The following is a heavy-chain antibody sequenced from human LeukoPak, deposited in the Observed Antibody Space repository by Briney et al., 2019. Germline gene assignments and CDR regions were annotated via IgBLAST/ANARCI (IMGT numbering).Heavy chain of an antibody. J-gene: IGHJ4*02. CDR2: TNHSGST. Sequence: SETLSLTCAVYGGSFSGYYWSWIRQPPGKGLEWIGETNHSGSTNYNPSLKSRVTISVDTSKNQFSLKLSSVTAADTAVYYCARSPFPRGEFDYWGQGTLVTVSS. CDR1: GGSFSGYY. CDR3: ARSPFPRGEFDY. V-gene: IGHV4-34*01. D-gene: IGHD3-16*01.